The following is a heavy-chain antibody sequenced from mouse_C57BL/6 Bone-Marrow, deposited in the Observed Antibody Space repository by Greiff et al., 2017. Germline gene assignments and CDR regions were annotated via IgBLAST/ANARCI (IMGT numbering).Heavy chain of an antibody. D-gene: IGHD2-3*01. V-gene: IGHV5-4*01. J-gene: IGHJ3*01. CDR2: ISDGGSYT. Sequence: DVQLQESGGGLVKPGGSLKLSCAASGFTFSSYAMSWVRQTPEKRLEWVATISDGGSYTYYPDNVKGRFTISRDNAKNNLYLQMSHLKSEDTAMYYCAREEMMVKAYWGQGTLVTVSA. CDR3: AREEMMVKAY. CDR1: GFTFSSYA.